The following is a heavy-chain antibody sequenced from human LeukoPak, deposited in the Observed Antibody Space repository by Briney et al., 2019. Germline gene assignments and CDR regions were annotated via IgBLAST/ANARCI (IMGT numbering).Heavy chain of an antibody. J-gene: IGHJ4*02. CDR1: GFTFSDFQ. CDR3: ARSGVTVAATPWD. D-gene: IGHD6-19*01. V-gene: IGHV3-7*05. CDR2: INQGGSEK. Sequence: GRSLRLSCAASGFTFSDFQMTWVRQAPGKGLESVANINQGGSEKYYADSVEGRFTISRDKAKNSLYLQMNSLGAGDTAVYFCARSGVTVAATPWDWGQGSPVTVSS.